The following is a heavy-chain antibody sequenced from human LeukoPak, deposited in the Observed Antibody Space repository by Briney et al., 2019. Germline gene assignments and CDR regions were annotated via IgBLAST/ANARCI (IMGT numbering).Heavy chain of an antibody. CDR2: INPNSGGT. J-gene: IGHJ4*02. V-gene: IGHV1-2*02. Sequence: GASVKVSCKASGYTFTGYYMHWVRQAPGQGLEWMGWINPNSGGTNYAQKFQGRVTMTRDTSISTAYMELSRLRSDDTAVYYCARPLGFGPKVRGVIGYWGQGTLVTVSS. CDR3: ARPLGFGPKVRGVIGY. D-gene: IGHD3-10*01. CDR1: GYTFTGYY.